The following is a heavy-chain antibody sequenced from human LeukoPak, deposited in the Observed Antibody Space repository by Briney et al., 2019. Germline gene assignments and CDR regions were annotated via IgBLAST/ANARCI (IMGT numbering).Heavy chain of an antibody. CDR1: GGSISSISYY. CDR2: IYYSGST. V-gene: IGHV4-61*05. CDR3: ARFKSGPGCSSASCTDFDY. Sequence: PSETLSLTCTVSGGSISSISYYWGWIRQPPGKGLEWIGYIYYSGSTNYNPSLKSRVTISVDTSKNQFSLKVRSVTAADTAVYYCARFKSGPGCSSASCTDFDYWGQGTLVTVSS. J-gene: IGHJ4*02. D-gene: IGHD2-2*01.